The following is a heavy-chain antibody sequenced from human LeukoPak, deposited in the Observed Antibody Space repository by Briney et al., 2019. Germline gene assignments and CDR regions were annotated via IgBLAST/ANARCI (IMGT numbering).Heavy chain of an antibody. CDR3: AGNYYGSGSYYSEDRY. D-gene: IGHD3-10*01. CDR2: INHSGST. CDR1: GESFTGHH. V-gene: IGHV4-34*01. Sequence: SETLSLTCAVYGESFTGHHWSWIRQPPGRRLEWIGEINHSGSTNYNPSLKSRVTISVDTSKNQFSLKLSSVTAADTAVYYCAGNYYGSGSYYSEDRYWGQGILVTVSS. J-gene: IGHJ4*02.